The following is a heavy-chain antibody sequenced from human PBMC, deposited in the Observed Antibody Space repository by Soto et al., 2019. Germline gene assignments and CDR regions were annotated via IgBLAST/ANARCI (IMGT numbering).Heavy chain of an antibody. CDR2: ISHSGDT. J-gene: IGHJ5*02. CDR3: ARGDTTSLVRGLIKNCFDP. Sequence: KTSETLSLTCAVYDGSFIPYYWTWIRQPPGKGLEWIGEISHSGDTNYSPSLKSRVTISLDTSKNQFSLRLSSVTAADSAVYYCARGDTTSLVRGLIKNCFDPWGQGTLVTVSS. CDR1: DGSFIPYY. D-gene: IGHD3-10*01. V-gene: IGHV4-34*01.